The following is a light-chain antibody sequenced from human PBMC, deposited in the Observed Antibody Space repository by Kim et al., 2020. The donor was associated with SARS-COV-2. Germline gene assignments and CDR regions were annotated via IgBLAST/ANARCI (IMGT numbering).Light chain of an antibody. J-gene: IGKJ4*01. V-gene: IGKV3-20*01. Sequence: SPGERATLSCRASQSISSSSLAWYQQKPGQAPRLLIYGASSRATGIPDRFSGSGSGTDFTINISRLEPEDFAVYYCQQYGSSPLTFGGGTKVDIK. CDR2: GAS. CDR3: QQYGSSPLT. CDR1: QSISSSS.